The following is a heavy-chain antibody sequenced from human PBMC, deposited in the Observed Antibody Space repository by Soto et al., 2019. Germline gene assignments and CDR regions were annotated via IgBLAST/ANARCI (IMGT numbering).Heavy chain of an antibody. V-gene: IGHV3-72*01. CDR3: AMLGGWSGGSSGMDV. Sequence: EVQLVESGGGLVQPGGSLRLSCAASGLIFXXYHMDWVRQAPGKGLEWVGRIRRKANSYTTEYAASVKGRFTISRDDSKNSLYLQMNSLKSEDTAVYXXAMLGGWSGGSSGMDVWGQGTTVTVSS. J-gene: IGHJ6*02. D-gene: IGHD6-19*01. CDR2: IRRKANSYTT. CDR1: GLIFXXYH.